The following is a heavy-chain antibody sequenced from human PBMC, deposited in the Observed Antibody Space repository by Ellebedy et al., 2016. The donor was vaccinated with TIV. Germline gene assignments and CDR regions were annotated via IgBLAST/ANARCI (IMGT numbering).Heavy chain of an antibody. CDR3: ARGTYYYDTSGYYGFDP. J-gene: IGHJ5*02. D-gene: IGHD3-22*01. Sequence: GGSLRLSCAASGFTFSDYTIHWVRQAPGKGLEWVAVISYDGNNNYYADSVKGRFTISRDNSKNTVYLQMNSLRAEDTAVYYCARGTYYYDTSGYYGFDPWGQGTLVTVSS. CDR1: GFTFSDYT. V-gene: IGHV3-30-3*01. CDR2: ISYDGNNN.